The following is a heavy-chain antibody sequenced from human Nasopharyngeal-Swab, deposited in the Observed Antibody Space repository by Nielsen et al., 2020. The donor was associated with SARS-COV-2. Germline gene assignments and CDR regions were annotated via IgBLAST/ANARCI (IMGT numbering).Heavy chain of an antibody. CDR3: ARSVGSYYGQGAFDI. CDR1: GFTFGDYG. Sequence: GESLKISCRTSGFTFGDYGMSWFRQAPGKGLEWVGFIRSQIYGGAPEYAASVKGRFTISRDGAEGIAYLQMNSLQIEDTAVYYCARSVGSYYGQGAFDIWGQGTKVTVS. CDR2: IRSQIYGGAP. V-gene: IGHV3-49*01. J-gene: IGHJ3*02. D-gene: IGHD1-26*01.